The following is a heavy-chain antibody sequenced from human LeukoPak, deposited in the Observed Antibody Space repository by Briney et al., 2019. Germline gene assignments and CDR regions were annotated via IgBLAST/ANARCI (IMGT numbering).Heavy chain of an antibody. J-gene: IGHJ6*03. V-gene: IGHV4-4*07. CDR2: IYTSGST. Sequence: SETLSLTCTVSGGSISSYYWSWIRQPAGKGLEWIGRIYTSGSTNYNPSLKSRVTMSVDTSKNQFSLKLSSVTAADTAVYYCARDATVTGNYYMDVWGKGTTVTVSS. CDR1: GGSISSYY. D-gene: IGHD1-14*01. CDR3: ARDATVTGNYYMDV.